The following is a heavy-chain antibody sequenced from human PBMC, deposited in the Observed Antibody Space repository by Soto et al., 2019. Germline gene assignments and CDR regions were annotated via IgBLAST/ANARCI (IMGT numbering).Heavy chain of an antibody. CDR2: ISSSSSYL. V-gene: IGHV3-21*01. CDR3: ARDAGVLLWFGESGMDV. CDR1: GFTFSSYS. D-gene: IGHD3-10*01. Sequence: GGSLRLSCAASGFTFSSYSMNWVRQAPGKGLEWVSSISSSSSYLYYTDSVKGRFTISRDNAKNSLYLQMNSLRAEDTAVYYCARDAGVLLWFGESGMDVWGQGTTVTVSS. J-gene: IGHJ6*02.